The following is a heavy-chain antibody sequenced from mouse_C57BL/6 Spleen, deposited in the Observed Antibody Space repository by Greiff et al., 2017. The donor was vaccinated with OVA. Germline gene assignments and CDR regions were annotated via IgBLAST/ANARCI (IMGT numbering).Heavy chain of an antibody. CDR1: GFTFSDYG. CDR3: ARQDYYGSSWYFDV. V-gene: IGHV5-17*01. D-gene: IGHD1-1*01. Sequence: EVQRVESGGGLVKPGGSLKLSCAASGFTFSDYGMHWVRQAPEKGLEWVAYISSGSSTIYYADTVKGRFTISRDNAKNTLVLQMTSLRSEDTAMYYCARQDYYGSSWYFDVWGTGTTVTVSS. CDR2: ISSGSSTI. J-gene: IGHJ1*03.